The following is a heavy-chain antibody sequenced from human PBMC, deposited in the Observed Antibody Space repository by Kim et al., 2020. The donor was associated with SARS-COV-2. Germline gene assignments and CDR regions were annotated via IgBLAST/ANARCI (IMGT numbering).Heavy chain of an antibody. D-gene: IGHD1-7*01. V-gene: IGHV5-51*01. J-gene: IGHJ4*02. CDR3: AICIGTTNNYFDY. Sequence: YSPSFQGQVTISADKSISTAYLQWSSLKASDTAMYYCAICIGTTNNYFDYWGQGTLVTVSS.